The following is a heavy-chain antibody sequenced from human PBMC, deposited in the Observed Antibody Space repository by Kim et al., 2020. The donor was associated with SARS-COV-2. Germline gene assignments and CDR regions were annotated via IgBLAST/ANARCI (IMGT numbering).Heavy chain of an antibody. V-gene: IGHV3-23*01. D-gene: IGHD6-13*01. J-gene: IGHJ4*02. Sequence: YADSVRGRFTISRDNSKNTLYLQMNSLRAEDTAVYYCAKHLAAAGLHFDYWGQGTLVTVSS. CDR3: AKHLAAAGLHFDY.